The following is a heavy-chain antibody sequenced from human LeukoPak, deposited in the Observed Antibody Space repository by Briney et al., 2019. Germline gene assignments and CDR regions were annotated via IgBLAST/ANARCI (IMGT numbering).Heavy chain of an antibody. Sequence: PSETLSLTCIVSGGSMRSSSNCWGWIRQPPGKGLEWIGSIYYSGSTYYNPSLKSRVTISVDTSENQFSLKLSSVTAADTAVYYCARHDAYYDSSGYYYTGYAFDVWGQGTMVTVSS. CDR1: GGSMRSSSNC. D-gene: IGHD3-22*01. CDR2: IYYSGST. J-gene: IGHJ3*01. V-gene: IGHV4-39*01. CDR3: ARHDAYYDSSGYYYTGYAFDV.